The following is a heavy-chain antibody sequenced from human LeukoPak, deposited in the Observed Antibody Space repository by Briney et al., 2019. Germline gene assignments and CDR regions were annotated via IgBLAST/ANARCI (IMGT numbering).Heavy chain of an antibody. CDR2: IYYSGST. V-gene: IGHV4-31*03. CDR1: GGSISSGGYY. Sequence: PSQTLSLTCTVSGGSISSGGYYWSWIRQHPGKGLEWIGYIYYSGSTYYNPSLKSRVTISVDTSKNQFSLKLSSVTAADTAVYYCARDRCGGGSCYYFDYWGQGTLVTVSS. D-gene: IGHD2-15*01. CDR3: ARDRCGGGSCYYFDY. J-gene: IGHJ4*02.